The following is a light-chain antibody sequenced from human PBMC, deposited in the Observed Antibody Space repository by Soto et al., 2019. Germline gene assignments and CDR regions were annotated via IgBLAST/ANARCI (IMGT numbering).Light chain of an antibody. CDR1: QSILYISNNKTY. CDR2: DAS. J-gene: IGKJ5*01. V-gene: IGKV4-1*01. CDR3: QQRSNWPPIT. Sequence: DIVMTQSPDSLAVSLGERATINCKSGQSILYISNNKTYLAWYQQKPGQAPRLLIYDASHRAAGIPARFSGSGFGTDFTLTISSLEPEDAAVYYCQQRSNWPPITFGQGTRLEIK.